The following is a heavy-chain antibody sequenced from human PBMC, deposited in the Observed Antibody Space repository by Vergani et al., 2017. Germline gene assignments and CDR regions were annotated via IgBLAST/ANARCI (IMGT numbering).Heavy chain of an antibody. CDR3: ARGGVGVHCVGRRRRPHYFDY. CDR2: INHSGST. J-gene: IGHJ4*02. D-gene: IGHD2-21*01. CDR1: GGSFSGYY. Sequence: QVQLQQWGAGLLKPSETLSLTCAVYGGSFSGYYWSWIRQPPGKGLEWIGEINHSGSTNYNPSLKSRVTISVDTSKNQFSLKLSSVTAADTAVYYCARGGVGVHCVGRRRRPHYFDYGGQGTLVTVSS. V-gene: IGHV4-34*01.